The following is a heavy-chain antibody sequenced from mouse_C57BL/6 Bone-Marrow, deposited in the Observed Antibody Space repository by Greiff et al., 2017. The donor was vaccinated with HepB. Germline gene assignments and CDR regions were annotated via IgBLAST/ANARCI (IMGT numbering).Heavy chain of an antibody. CDR1: GFNIKDDY. Sequence: DVQLQESGAELVRPGASVKLSCTASGFNIKDDYMHWVKQRPEQGLEWIGWIDPENGDTEYASKFQGKATITADTSSNTAYLQLSSLTSEDTAVYYCTTNVGVFFDYWGQGTTLTVSS. V-gene: IGHV14-4*01. CDR2: IDPENGDT. J-gene: IGHJ2*01. CDR3: TTNVGVFFDY.